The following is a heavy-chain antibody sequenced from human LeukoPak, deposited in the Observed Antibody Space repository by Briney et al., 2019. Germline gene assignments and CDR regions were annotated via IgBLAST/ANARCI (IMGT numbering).Heavy chain of an antibody. V-gene: IGHV3-23*01. CDR3: AKDHGRVLWFGEFNLDY. CDR1: GFTFSSYA. CDR2: ISGSGGST. D-gene: IGHD3-10*01. J-gene: IGHJ4*02. Sequence: GGSLRLSCAASGFTFSSYAMSWVRQAPGKGLEWVSAISGSGGSTYYADSVKGRFTISRDNSKNTLYLQMNSLRAEDTAVYYCAKDHGRVLWFGEFNLDYWGQGTLVTVSS.